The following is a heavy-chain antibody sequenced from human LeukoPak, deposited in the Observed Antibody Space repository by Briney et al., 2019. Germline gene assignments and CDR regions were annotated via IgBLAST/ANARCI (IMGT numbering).Heavy chain of an antibody. V-gene: IGHV3-23*01. CDR3: AKRGVVIRVFLVGFHKEAYYFDS. Sequence: GGSLRLSCAASGFTFSSYAMTWVRQAPGKGLEWVSTISGGGGTTDYADSVKGRFTISRDNSKNTLYLQINSLRAEDTAVYYCAKRGVVIRVFLVGFHKEAYYFDSWGQEALVTVSS. CDR2: ISGGGGTT. J-gene: IGHJ4*02. D-gene: IGHD3-10*01. CDR1: GFTFSSYA.